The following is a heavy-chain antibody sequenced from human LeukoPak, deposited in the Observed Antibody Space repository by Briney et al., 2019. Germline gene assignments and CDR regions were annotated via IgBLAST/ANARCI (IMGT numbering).Heavy chain of an antibody. Sequence: GGSLRLSCAASGFTVSSNYMSWVRQAPGKGLEWVSVIYSGGSTYYADSVKGRFTISRDNAKNSLYLHMNSLRAEDTAVYYCARVAGYSGYEPGYFEDWGQGTLVIVSS. J-gene: IGHJ4*02. D-gene: IGHD5-12*01. CDR1: GFTVSSNY. V-gene: IGHV3-53*01. CDR2: IYSGGST. CDR3: ARVAGYSGYEPGYFED.